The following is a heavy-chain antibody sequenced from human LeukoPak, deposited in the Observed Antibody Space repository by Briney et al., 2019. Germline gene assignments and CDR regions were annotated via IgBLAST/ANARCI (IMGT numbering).Heavy chain of an antibody. V-gene: IGHV1-18*01. CDR3: AREGQLRELLFYYYYGMDV. Sequence: GASVKVSCKASGYTFTSYGISWVRQAPGQGLEWMGWISAYNGNTNYAQTLQGRVTMTTDTSTSTAYMELRSLRSDDTAVYYCAREGQLRELLFYYYYGMDVWGQGTTVTVSS. J-gene: IGHJ6*02. CDR2: ISAYNGNT. CDR1: GYTFTSYG. D-gene: IGHD1-26*01.